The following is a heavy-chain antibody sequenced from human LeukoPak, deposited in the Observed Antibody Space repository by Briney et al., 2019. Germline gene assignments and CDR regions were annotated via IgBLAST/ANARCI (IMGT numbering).Heavy chain of an antibody. Sequence: PSETLSLTCTVSGGSISSGSYYWSWIRQPAGKGLEWIGRFYTSGSTYYNPSLKSRVTMSVDTSKNQFSLKLSSVTAADTAVYYCARAGSAIDYWGQGTLVTVSS. CDR1: GGSISSGSYY. CDR3: ARAGSAIDY. J-gene: IGHJ4*02. D-gene: IGHD3-10*01. CDR2: FYTSGST. V-gene: IGHV4-61*02.